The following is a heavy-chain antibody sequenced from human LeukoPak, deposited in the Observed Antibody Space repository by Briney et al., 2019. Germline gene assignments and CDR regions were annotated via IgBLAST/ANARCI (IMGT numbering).Heavy chain of an antibody. CDR3: AKDLAPGEQLVYPYFDF. Sequence: PGGSLGLSCAASGFTFSSYAMSWVRQTPGKGLEWVSAISGSGSSTNYADSVKGRFTISRDNSKNTLYLQMNSLRAEDTALYYCAKDLAPGEQLVYPYFDFWGQGTLVTVSS. CDR2: ISGSGSST. D-gene: IGHD6-6*01. J-gene: IGHJ4*02. V-gene: IGHV3-23*01. CDR1: GFTFSSYA.